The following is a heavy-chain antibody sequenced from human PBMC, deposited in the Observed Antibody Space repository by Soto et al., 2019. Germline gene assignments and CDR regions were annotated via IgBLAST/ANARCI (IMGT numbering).Heavy chain of an antibody. Sequence: PSETLSLTCAVSGGSISSGGYSRSWIRQPPGKGLEWIGYIYHSGSTYYNPSLKSRVTISVDRSKNQFSLKLSSVTAADTAVYYCARANYDILTGYYRKPGNWFDPWGQGTLVTVSS. J-gene: IGHJ5*02. D-gene: IGHD3-9*01. CDR3: ARANYDILTGYYRKPGNWFDP. CDR2: IYHSGST. CDR1: GGSISSGGYS. V-gene: IGHV4-30-2*01.